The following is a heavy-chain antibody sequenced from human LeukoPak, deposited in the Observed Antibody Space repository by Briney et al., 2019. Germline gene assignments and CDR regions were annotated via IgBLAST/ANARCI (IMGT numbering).Heavy chain of an antibody. D-gene: IGHD7-27*01. V-gene: IGHV3-53*05. J-gene: IGHJ4*02. CDR1: GLTVSSNY. CDR2: IYSGGST. CDR3: AKGISNWGNLDY. Sequence: GGSLRLSCAASGLTVSSNYMSWVRQAPGKGLECVSVIYSGGSTYYADSVKGRFTISRDNSKSTLYLQMNSLRPDDTALYYCAKGISNWGNLDYWGQGTLVTVSS.